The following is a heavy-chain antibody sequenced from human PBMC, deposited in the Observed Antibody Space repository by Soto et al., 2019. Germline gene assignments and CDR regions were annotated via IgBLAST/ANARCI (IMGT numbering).Heavy chain of an antibody. J-gene: IGHJ4*02. D-gene: IGHD3-3*01. CDR1: GYTFSDFL. V-gene: IGHV1-3*01. Sequence: QVQLVQSGGEVKKPGASVKVSCKASGYTFSDFLIHWVRQAPGQRLEWMGWISAGNGTTKYLQNFQGRVTITRDTSASTAYMELGSLRFEDTAVYYCAREGTYYEFWGAYEKGDVLLDYWGQGTLVTVSS. CDR3: AREGTYYEFWGAYEKGDVLLDY. CDR2: ISAGNGTT.